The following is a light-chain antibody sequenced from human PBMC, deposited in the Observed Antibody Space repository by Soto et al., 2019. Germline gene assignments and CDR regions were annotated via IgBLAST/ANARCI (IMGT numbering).Light chain of an antibody. Sequence: DIQMTQSPSTLSGSVVDRVTITCRASQSISRWLAWYQQKPGKAPRLLIHDASSLQSGVPSRFSGSGSGTEFTLTISSLQPDDFATYFCQQHQSYWSFGQGTKVDI. CDR1: QSISRW. V-gene: IGKV1-5*01. CDR3: QQHQSYWS. J-gene: IGKJ1*01. CDR2: DAS.